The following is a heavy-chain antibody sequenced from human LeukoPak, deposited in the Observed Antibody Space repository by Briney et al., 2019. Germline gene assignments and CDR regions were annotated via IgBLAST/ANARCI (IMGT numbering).Heavy chain of an antibody. CDR2: IWYDGSNK. CDR3: ASPHQAAMFRWGLDY. Sequence: GRSLRLSCAASGFTFSSYGMHWVRQAPGKGLEWVAVIWYDGSNKYYADSVKGRFTISRDNSKNTLYLQMNSLRAEDTAVYYCASPHQAAMFRWGLDYWGQGTLVTVS. V-gene: IGHV3-33*01. D-gene: IGHD5-18*01. CDR1: GFTFSSYG. J-gene: IGHJ4*02.